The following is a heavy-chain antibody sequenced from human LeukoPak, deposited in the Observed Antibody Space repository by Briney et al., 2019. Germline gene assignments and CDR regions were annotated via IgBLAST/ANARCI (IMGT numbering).Heavy chain of an antibody. Sequence: PSETLSLTCTVSSASITSSPYFWGWIRQSPGKGLEWIGSISYSGTTYYNPSLKSRVTISVDTSKNQFSLKLSSVTAADTAVYYCARDLEPHYYGSGSYRFDWFDPWGQGTLVTVSS. D-gene: IGHD3-10*01. J-gene: IGHJ5*02. CDR1: SASITSSPYF. V-gene: IGHV4-39*07. CDR3: ARDLEPHYYGSGSYRFDWFDP. CDR2: ISYSGTT.